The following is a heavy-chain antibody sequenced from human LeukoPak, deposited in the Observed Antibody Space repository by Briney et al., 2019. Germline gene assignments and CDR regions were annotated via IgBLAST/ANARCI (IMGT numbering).Heavy chain of an antibody. CDR1: GFTFSTYA. CDR3: GKDLNYGLDY. V-gene: IGHV3-23*01. CDR2: LSGSGDKA. Sequence: GGSLRLSCAASGFTFSTYAMSWVRQAPGKGLEWVSALSGSGDKAFYADSVKGRFTISRDDSKNTLYLQMNSLRAEDTAVYYCGKDLNYGLDYWGQGTLVTVSS. J-gene: IGHJ4*02. D-gene: IGHD4-11*01.